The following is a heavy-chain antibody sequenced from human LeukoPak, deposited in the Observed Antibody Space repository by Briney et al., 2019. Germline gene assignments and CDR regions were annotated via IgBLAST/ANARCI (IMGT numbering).Heavy chain of an antibody. D-gene: IGHD4-23*01. J-gene: IGHJ4*02. V-gene: IGHV4-39*01. CDR3: ETESDYGGKFRPYPDY. CDR2: IYYSGST. CDR1: GGSISSSSYY. Sequence: SETLSLTCTVSGGSISSSSYYWGWIRQPPGKGLEWIGSIYYSGSTYYNPSLKSRVTISVDTSKNQFSLKLSSVTAADTAVYYCETESDYGGKFRPYPDYWGQGTLVTVSS.